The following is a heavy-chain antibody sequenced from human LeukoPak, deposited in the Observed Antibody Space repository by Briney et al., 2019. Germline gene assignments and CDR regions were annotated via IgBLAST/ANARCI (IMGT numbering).Heavy chain of an antibody. CDR3: ARDLGIAVAGTNYFDY. J-gene: IGHJ4*02. CDR1: GYTFTSYG. Sequence: ALVKVSCKASGYTFTSYGISWVRQAPGQGLEWMGWISAYNGNTNYAQKLQGRVTMTTDTSTSTAYMELRSLRSDDTAAYYCARDLGIAVAGTNYFDYWGQGTLVTVSS. V-gene: IGHV1-18*01. D-gene: IGHD6-19*01. CDR2: ISAYNGNT.